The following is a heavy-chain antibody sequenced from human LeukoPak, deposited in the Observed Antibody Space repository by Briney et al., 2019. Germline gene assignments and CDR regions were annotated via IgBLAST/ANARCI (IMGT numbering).Heavy chain of an antibody. V-gene: IGHV4-39*01. CDR3: ARLSPFGYYDSSGYPFDY. J-gene: IGHJ4*02. CDR2: IYYSGST. Sequence: PSETLSLTCTVSDGSINSTSSYWGWVRQPPGKGLEWIGSIYYSGSTYYNLSLKSRVTISVDTSKKQFSLKLSSVTAADTAVYYCARLSPFGYYDSSGYPFDYWGQGTLVTVSS. D-gene: IGHD3-22*01. CDR1: DGSINSTSSY.